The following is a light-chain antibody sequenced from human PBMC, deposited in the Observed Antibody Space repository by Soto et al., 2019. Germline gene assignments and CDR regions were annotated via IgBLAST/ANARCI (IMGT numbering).Light chain of an antibody. CDR3: QQYNNWGT. CDR1: QSVSSN. Sequence: EIVMTQSPATLSVSPGERATLSCRASQSVSSNLAWYQQKPGQAPRLLIYRASTRATGIPARFSGSGSGTEFTLTISSLQSEDFAVYYCQQYNNWGTFGQGTKVEI. V-gene: IGKV3-15*01. J-gene: IGKJ1*01. CDR2: RAS.